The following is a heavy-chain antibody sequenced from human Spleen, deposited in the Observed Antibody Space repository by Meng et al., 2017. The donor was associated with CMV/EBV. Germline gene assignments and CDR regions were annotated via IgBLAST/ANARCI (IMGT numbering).Heavy chain of an antibody. J-gene: IGHJ4*02. CDR2: VFYSGNT. D-gene: IGHD6-19*01. Sequence: SETLSLTCTVSGGSISSNTHYWGWIRQPPGKGLEWIGSVFYSGNTYYNPSLKSRLTMSVDTSKNQFSLKLTSVTAAHPAAYSCARDNSGWDDYFDYWGQGTLATVSS. CDR3: ARDNSGWDDYFDY. V-gene: IGHV4-39*02. CDR1: GGSISSNTHY.